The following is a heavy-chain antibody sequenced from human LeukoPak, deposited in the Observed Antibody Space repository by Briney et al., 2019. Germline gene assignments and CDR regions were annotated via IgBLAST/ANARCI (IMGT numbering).Heavy chain of an antibody. V-gene: IGHV4-4*02. CDR1: GGSISSTYW. Sequence: SGTLSLTCAVSGGSISSTYWWTWVRPPPGKGLEWIGQIYHSGNTNYNPSLKSRVTMSLDKSKNQFSLKLNSLTAADTAVYYCARDGGGTDCWGQGILVTVSS. CDR2: IYHSGNT. CDR3: ARDGGGTDC. D-gene: IGHD2-15*01. J-gene: IGHJ4*02.